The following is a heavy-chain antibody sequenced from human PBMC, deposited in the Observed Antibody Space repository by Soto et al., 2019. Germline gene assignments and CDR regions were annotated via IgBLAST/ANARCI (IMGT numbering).Heavy chain of an antibody. CDR1: GFTFSSYA. V-gene: IGHV3-64D*08. Sequence: GGSLRLSCSASGFTFSSYAMHWVRQAPGKGLEYVSAISSNGGSTYYADSVKGRFTISRDNSKNTLYLQMSSLRAEDTAVYYCVKDEGDTAMDYYYYGMDVWGQGTTVTVSS. J-gene: IGHJ6*02. CDR2: ISSNGGST. CDR3: VKDEGDTAMDYYYYGMDV. D-gene: IGHD5-18*01.